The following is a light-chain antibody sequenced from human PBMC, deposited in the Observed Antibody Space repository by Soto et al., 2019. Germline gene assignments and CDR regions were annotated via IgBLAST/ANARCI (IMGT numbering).Light chain of an antibody. CDR2: GAS. Sequence: EIVLTQSRGTLSLSPGERATLSCRASQSVSSSYIAWYQQNPGQAPRLLIYGASSRATGIPDRFSGSGSGTDFTLTISRLEPEDFAVYFCQQYGRSPPFTFGQGTKVEIK. J-gene: IGKJ2*01. V-gene: IGKV3-20*01. CDR3: QQYGRSPPFT. CDR1: QSVSSSY.